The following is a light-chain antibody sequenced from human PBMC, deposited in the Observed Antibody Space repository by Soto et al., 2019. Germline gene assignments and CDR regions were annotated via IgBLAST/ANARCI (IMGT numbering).Light chain of an antibody. CDR3: QHYNNWPRT. V-gene: IGKV3-15*01. J-gene: IGKJ1*01. CDR1: QSVSSN. CDR2: GAS. Sequence: EIVLTQSPGTLSLPPGERATLSCRASQSVSSNLAWYQQKPGQAPRLLIYGASSRATGIPARFSGSGSGTEFTLTISSLQSEDFAVYYCQHYNNWPRTFGQGTKVDIK.